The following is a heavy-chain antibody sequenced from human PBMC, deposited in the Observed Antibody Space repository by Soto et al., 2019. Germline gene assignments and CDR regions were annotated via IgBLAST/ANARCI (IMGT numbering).Heavy chain of an antibody. CDR1: GYTFTGYY. D-gene: IGHD3-22*01. CDR3: ARWRYYYDSSGDLRTDYYGMDV. Sequence: ASVKVSCKASGYTFTGYYMHWVRQAPGQGLEWMGWINPNSGGTNYAQKFQGWVTMTRDTSISTAFMELSRLRSDDTAVYYCARWRYYYDSSGDLRTDYYGMDVWGQGTTVTVSS. J-gene: IGHJ6*02. CDR2: INPNSGGT. V-gene: IGHV1-2*04.